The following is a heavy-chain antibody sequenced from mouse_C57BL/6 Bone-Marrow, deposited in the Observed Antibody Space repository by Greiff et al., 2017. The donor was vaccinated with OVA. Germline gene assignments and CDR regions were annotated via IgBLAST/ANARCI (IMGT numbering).Heavy chain of an antibody. CDR2: LDPETGGT. CDR3: LDYYGSSSYAMDY. V-gene: IGHV1-15*01. D-gene: IGHD1-1*01. J-gene: IGHJ4*01. Sequence: VQLQQSGAELVRPGASVTLSCKASGYTFTDYEMHWVKQTPVHGLEWIGALDPETGGTAYNQKFKGKAILTADKSSSTAYMELRSLTSEDSAVYYCLDYYGSSSYAMDYWGQGTSVTVSS. CDR1: GYTFTDYE.